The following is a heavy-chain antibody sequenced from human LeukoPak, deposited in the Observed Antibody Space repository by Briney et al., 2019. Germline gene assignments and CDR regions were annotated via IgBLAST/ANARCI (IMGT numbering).Heavy chain of an antibody. CDR3: ARDDDFWSGYPYYFDY. J-gene: IGHJ4*02. CDR2: IKQDGSEK. V-gene: IGHV3-7*01. Sequence: GGSLRLSCAASGFTFSSYWMNWVRQAPGKGLEWVANIKQDGSEKYYVDSVKGRFTISRDNAKNSLYLQMNSLRAEDTAVYYCARDDDFWSGYPYYFDYWGQGTLVTVSS. D-gene: IGHD3-3*01. CDR1: GFTFSSYW.